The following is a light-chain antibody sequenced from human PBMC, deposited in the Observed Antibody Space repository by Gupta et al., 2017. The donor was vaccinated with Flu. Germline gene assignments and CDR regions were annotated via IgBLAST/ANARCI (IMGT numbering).Light chain of an antibody. Sequence: EIVLTQSPGTLSLSPGERATLSCRASQSVSSSYLSWYQQNPGQAPRLLIYGASSRATGIPDRFSGSGSGTDFTLTISRLEPEDFAVYYCQQYGSSPPLTLGGGTKMEIK. J-gene: IGKJ4*01. V-gene: IGKV3-20*01. CDR2: GAS. CDR1: QSVSSSY. CDR3: QQYGSSPPLT.